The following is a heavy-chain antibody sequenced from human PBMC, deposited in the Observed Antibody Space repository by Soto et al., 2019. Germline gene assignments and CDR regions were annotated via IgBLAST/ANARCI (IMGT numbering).Heavy chain of an antibody. CDR1: GYTFTSYD. D-gene: IGHD1-26*01. CDR2: MNPNSGNT. Sequence: ASVKVSCKASGYTFTSYDINWVRQATGQGLEWMGWMNPNSGNTGYAQKFQGRVTMTRNTSMSTAYMELSSLRSEDTAVYYCARATSGSYYHYWFDPWGQGTLVTVSS. V-gene: IGHV1-8*01. CDR3: ARATSGSYYHYWFDP. J-gene: IGHJ5*02.